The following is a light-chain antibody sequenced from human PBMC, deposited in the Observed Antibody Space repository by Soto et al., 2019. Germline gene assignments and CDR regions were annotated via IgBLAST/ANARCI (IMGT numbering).Light chain of an antibody. Sequence: QSALTQPASESGSPGQSITISCSGTSTDIGGYNYVSWYQQHPGKAPKLIIYEVSNRPSGVPDRFSGSKSGSTASLTISGLQAEDEADYYCSSYTSRSTLVFGTGTKLTVL. CDR2: EVS. CDR3: SSYTSRSTLV. J-gene: IGLJ1*01. CDR1: STDIGGYNY. V-gene: IGLV2-14*01.